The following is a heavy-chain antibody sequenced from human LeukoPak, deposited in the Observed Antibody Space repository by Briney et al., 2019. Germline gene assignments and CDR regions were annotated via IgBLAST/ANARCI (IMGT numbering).Heavy chain of an antibody. J-gene: IGHJ5*02. V-gene: IGHV4-30-4*08. CDR3: ARDCYCSSTSCYGYNWFDP. D-gene: IGHD2-2*01. Sequence: PSETLSLTCTVSGGSISSGDYYWSWIRQPPGKGLEWIGYIYYSGSTYYNPSLKSRVTISVDTSKNQFSLKLSSVTAADTAVYYCARDCYCSSTSCYGYNWFDPWGRGTLVTVSS. CDR1: GGSISSGDYY. CDR2: IYYSGST.